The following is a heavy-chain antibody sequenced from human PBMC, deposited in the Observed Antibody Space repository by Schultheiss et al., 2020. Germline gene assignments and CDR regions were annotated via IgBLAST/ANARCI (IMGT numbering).Heavy chain of an antibody. CDR2: ISWNSGSI. CDR1: GFTFDDYA. CDR3: TTVGSGWTPSWFDP. J-gene: IGHJ5*01. Sequence: GGSLRLSCAASGFTFDDYAMHWVRQAPGKGLEWVSGISWNSGSIGYADSVKGRFTISRDNAKNSLYLQMNSLRAEDTAVYYCTTVGSGWTPSWFDPWGQGAMVTVSS. V-gene: IGHV3-9*01. D-gene: IGHD6-19*01.